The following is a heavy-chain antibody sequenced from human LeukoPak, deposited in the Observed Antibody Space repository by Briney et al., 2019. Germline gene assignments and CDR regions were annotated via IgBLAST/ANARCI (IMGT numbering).Heavy chain of an antibody. CDR1: GFTFSSYW. Sequence: GESLRLSCAASGFTFSSYWRSWIRQAPGKGLEWVANIKQDGSEKYYVDSVKGRFTISRDNAKNSLYLQMSSLRAEDTAVYYCARSSSGYSYFDYWGQGTLVTVSS. CDR2: IKQDGSEK. J-gene: IGHJ4*02. D-gene: IGHD3-22*01. V-gene: IGHV3-7*01. CDR3: ARSSSGYSYFDY.